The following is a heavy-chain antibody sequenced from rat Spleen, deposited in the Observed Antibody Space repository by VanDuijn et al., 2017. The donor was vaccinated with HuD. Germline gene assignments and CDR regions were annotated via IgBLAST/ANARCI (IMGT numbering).Heavy chain of an antibody. V-gene: IGHV5S10*01. D-gene: IGHD1-4*01. CDR3: ATDGTRVSRFAY. J-gene: IGHJ3*01. CDR1: GFTFGDYN. Sequence: EVQLVESGGGLVQPGRSLKLSCAASGFTFGDYNMAWVRQAPKKGLEWVATISYDGSSTYYRDSVKARFTISRDNAKSTLYLQMDSLRSEDTATYYCATDGTRVSRFAYWGQGTLVTVSS. CDR2: ISYDGSST.